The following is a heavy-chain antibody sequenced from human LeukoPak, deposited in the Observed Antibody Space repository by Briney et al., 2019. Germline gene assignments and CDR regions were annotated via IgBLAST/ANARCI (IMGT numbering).Heavy chain of an antibody. CDR2: ISSSSYI. Sequence: GGSLRLSCAASGFTFSSYSMNWVRQAPGKGLEWVSSISSSSYIYYADSVKGRFTISRDNAKNSLYLQMNSLRAEDTAVYYCASSLVAGYYYYNYYYMDVWGEGTTVTISS. V-gene: IGHV3-21*01. CDR3: ASSLVAGYYYYNYYYMDV. J-gene: IGHJ6*03. D-gene: IGHD5-18*01. CDR1: GFTFSSYS.